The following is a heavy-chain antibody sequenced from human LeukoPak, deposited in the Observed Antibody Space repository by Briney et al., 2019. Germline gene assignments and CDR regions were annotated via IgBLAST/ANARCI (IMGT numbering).Heavy chain of an antibody. J-gene: IGHJ6*02. V-gene: IGHV3-48*01. CDR1: GFTFSSYS. CDR2: IGGSGSTI. D-gene: IGHD3-3*01. Sequence: PGGSLRLSCAASGFTFSSYSMNWVRQAPGKGLEWVSYIGGSGSTIYYADSVKGRFTISRDNAKNSLYLQMNSLRAEDTAVYYCARDGNYDYWSAQSAGDGMDVWGQGTTVTVSS. CDR3: ARDGNYDYWSAQSAGDGMDV.